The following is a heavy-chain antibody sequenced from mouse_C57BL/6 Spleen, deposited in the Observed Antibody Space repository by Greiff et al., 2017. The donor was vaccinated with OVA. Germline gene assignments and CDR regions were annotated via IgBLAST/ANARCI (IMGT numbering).Heavy chain of an antibody. Sequence: EVQVVESGGGLVQPGGSMKLSCAASGFTFSDAWMDWVRQSPEKGLEWVAEIRNKANNHATYYAESVKGRFTISRDDSKSSVYLQMNSLRAEDTGIYYCTRGDYGSSYEAWFAYWGQGTLVTVSA. V-gene: IGHV6-6*01. CDR2: IRNKANNHAT. D-gene: IGHD1-1*01. CDR3: TRGDYGSSYEAWFAY. CDR1: GFTFSDAW. J-gene: IGHJ3*01.